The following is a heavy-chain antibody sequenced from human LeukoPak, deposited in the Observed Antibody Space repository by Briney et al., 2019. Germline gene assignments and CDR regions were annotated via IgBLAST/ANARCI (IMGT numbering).Heavy chain of an antibody. CDR3: ASSPYYYDSSGYYGAPSFDY. V-gene: IGHV3-30-3*01. CDR1: GFTFSSYA. D-gene: IGHD3-22*01. Sequence: PGGSLRLSCAASGFTFSSYAMHWVRQAPGKGLEWVAVISYDGSNKYYADSVKGRFTISGDNSQNTLYLQMNSLRAEDTAVYYCASSPYYYDSSGYYGAPSFDYWGQGTLVTVSS. J-gene: IGHJ4*02. CDR2: ISYDGSNK.